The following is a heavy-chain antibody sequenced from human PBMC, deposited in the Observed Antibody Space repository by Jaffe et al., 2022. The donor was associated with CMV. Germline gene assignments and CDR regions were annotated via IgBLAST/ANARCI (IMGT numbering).Heavy chain of an antibody. Sequence: QVQLQESGPGLVKPSETLSLMCSVSGGSITTYYWSWIRQPPGKGLEWIGHVCCSGATMYNPSFESRVTISDDTSKNQFSLELTSVTAADTAVYYCARHTYGVGLAFWGRGILVTVSS. V-gene: IGHV4-59*08. CDR3: ARHTYGVGLAF. D-gene: IGHD2-8*01. J-gene: IGHJ4*02. CDR1: GGSITTYY. CDR2: VCCSGAT.